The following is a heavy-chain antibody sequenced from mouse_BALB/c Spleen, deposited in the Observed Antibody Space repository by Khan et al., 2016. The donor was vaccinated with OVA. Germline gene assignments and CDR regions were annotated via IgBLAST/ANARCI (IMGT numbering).Heavy chain of an antibody. CDR3: ARIGLRWDFDY. V-gene: IGHV1-7*01. CDR2: INPSTGYT. J-gene: IGHJ2*01. CDR1: GYTFINYW. Sequence: QVQLQQSGAELAKPGASVKMSCKASGYTFINYWILWIKQRPGQGLEWIGYINPSTGYTEYNQNFKDKATLTADISPSTAYMQLSSLTSEDSAVYYCARIGLRWDFDYGGQGTTLTVSS. D-gene: IGHD1-1*01.